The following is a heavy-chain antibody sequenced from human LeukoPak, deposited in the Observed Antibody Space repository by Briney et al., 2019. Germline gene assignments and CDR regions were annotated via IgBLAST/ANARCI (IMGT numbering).Heavy chain of an antibody. Sequence: SETLSLTCTVSGGSISGSYFYWDWIRQPPGKGLEWIGSMYYSGSTYYNPSLKSRVAISVDTSKNQFSLKLSSVTAADTAVYYCARSSRDGYNYFDYWGQGTLVTVSS. CDR1: GGSISGSYFY. CDR3: ARSSRDGYNYFDY. CDR2: MYYSGST. D-gene: IGHD5-24*01. J-gene: IGHJ4*02. V-gene: IGHV4-39*01.